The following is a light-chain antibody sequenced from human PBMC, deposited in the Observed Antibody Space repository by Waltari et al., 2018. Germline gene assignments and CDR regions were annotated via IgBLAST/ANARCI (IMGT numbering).Light chain of an antibody. CDR2: GAS. CDR1: QFVSNS. J-gene: IGKJ2*01. Sequence: EMVITQSPATLSVSPGERATLSCRTSQFVSNSLAWYQQKPGQAHRPLRYGASTMATGTTAVFSGSGIRKEVAHTISSLESEDFAVYYCQQYNVWPPEYAFGQGTKLEIK. CDR3: QQYNVWPPEYA. V-gene: IGKV3-15*01.